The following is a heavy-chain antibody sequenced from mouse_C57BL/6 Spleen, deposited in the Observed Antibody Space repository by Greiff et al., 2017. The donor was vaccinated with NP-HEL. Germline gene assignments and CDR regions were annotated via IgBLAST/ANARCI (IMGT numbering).Heavy chain of an antibody. CDR1: GYAFSSSW. CDR2: IYPGDGDT. D-gene: IGHD2-2*01. CDR3: AGEGVNYFDY. J-gene: IGHJ2*01. Sequence: QVQLQQSGPELVKPGASVKISCKASGYAFSSSWMNWVKQRPGKGLEWIGRIYPGDGDTNYNGKFKGRATLTADKSSSTAYMQLSSLTSEDSAVYFCAGEGVNYFDYWGQGTTLTVSS. V-gene: IGHV1-82*01.